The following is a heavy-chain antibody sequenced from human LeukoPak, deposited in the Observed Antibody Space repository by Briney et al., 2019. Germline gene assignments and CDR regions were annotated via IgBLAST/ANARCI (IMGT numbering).Heavy chain of an antibody. D-gene: IGHD5-18*01. J-gene: IGHJ4*02. CDR3: VRIDTAMVGYFDY. CDR2: ISYDGSNK. Sequence: GRSLRLSCAASGFTFSSYGMHWVRQAPGKGLEWVAVISYDGSNKYYADSVKGRFTISRDNSKNTLYLQMNSLRAEDTAVYYCVRIDTAMVGYFDYWGQGTLVTVSS. CDR1: GFTFSSYG. V-gene: IGHV3-30*03.